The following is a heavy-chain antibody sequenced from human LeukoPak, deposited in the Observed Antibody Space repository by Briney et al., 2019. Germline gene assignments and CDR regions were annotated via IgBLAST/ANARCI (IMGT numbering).Heavy chain of an antibody. CDR2: INHSGST. Sequence: SETLSLTCGVSGGSLTGYYWSWIRQPPGKGLEWIGEINHSGSTKYNPSLESRVSISLDTSKNHFSLRLSSVTAADTAVYYCARGSNGDYVYNWFDPWGQGTLVTVSS. D-gene: IGHD4-17*01. CDR1: GGSLTGYY. CDR3: ARGSNGDYVYNWFDP. J-gene: IGHJ5*02. V-gene: IGHV4-34*01.